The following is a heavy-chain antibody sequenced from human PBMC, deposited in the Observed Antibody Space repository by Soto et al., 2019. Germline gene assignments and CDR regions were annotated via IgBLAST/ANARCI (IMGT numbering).Heavy chain of an antibody. V-gene: IGHV3-30*04. J-gene: IGHJ6*02. Sequence: QVHLVESGGGVVQPGTSLRLSCAASGISFSTRAIHWVRQAPGKGLEWVAFISDDGRTKFHADSVKGRFTISGDKAKNTLYLQMNSLRPEDTAIYYRATDLTIFGRGGMDVWGQGTTVTVSS. CDR1: GISFSTRA. CDR3: ATDLTIFGRGGMDV. D-gene: IGHD3-3*01. CDR2: ISDDGRTK.